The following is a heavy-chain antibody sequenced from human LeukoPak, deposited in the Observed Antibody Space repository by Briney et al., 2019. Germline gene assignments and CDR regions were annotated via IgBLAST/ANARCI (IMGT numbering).Heavy chain of an antibody. CDR3: ARLPLYDSSDTYYYYYYGMDV. CDR2: FISSSSTI. J-gene: IGHJ6*02. D-gene: IGHD3-22*01. Sequence: PGGSLRLSCAASGFTLSDFYISWIRQAPGYGLDLVSYFISSSSTIYYADSVKGRFTISRDNAKNSLYLQMNSLRAEDTAVYYCARLPLYDSSDTYYYYYYGMDVWGQGTTVTVSS. CDR1: GFTLSDFY. V-gene: IGHV3-11*01.